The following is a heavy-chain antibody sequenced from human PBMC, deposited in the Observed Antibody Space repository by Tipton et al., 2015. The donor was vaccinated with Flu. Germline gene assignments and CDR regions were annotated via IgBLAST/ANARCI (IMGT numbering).Heavy chain of an antibody. Sequence: GSLRLSCATSGFTFNQYWMNWVRQAPGKGLEWVSSISSSSTYLYHADSLKGRFTISRDNAKNSLYLQINSLRVEDTAVYYCARGDKGSPVYYFDYWGQGTQVTVSS. D-gene: IGHD1-26*01. CDR3: ARGDKGSPVYYFDY. CDR2: ISSSSTYL. CDR1: GFTFNQYW. V-gene: IGHV3-21*01. J-gene: IGHJ4*02.